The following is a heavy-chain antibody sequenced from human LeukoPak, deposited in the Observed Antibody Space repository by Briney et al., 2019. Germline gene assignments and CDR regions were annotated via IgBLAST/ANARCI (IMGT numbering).Heavy chain of an antibody. CDR2: IQYDGSNK. CDR3: AKDRISYYYDSSGYFLFPDY. CDR1: GFTFSTYG. Sequence: PGGSLRLSCAASGFTFSTYGMHWVRQAPGKGLGWVAFIQYDGSNKYYADSVKGRFTISRDNSKNTLYLQMNSLRAEDTAVYYCAKDRISYYYDSSGYFLFPDYWGQGTLVTVSS. V-gene: IGHV3-30*02. J-gene: IGHJ4*02. D-gene: IGHD3-22*01.